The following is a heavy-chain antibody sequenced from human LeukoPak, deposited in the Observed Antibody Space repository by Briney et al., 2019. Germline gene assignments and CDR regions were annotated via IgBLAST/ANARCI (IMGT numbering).Heavy chain of an antibody. CDR2: INPSGGST. V-gene: IGHV1-46*01. Sequence: ASVKVSCKASGYTFTSYYMHWVRQAPGQGLEWMAIINPSGGSTSYAQKVQGRVTMTRDTSTSTVYMGLSSLRSEDTAVYYCARATMGSYYYYYMDVWGKGTTVTVSS. J-gene: IGHJ6*03. D-gene: IGHD3-10*01. CDR3: ARATMGSYYYYYMDV. CDR1: GYTFTSYY.